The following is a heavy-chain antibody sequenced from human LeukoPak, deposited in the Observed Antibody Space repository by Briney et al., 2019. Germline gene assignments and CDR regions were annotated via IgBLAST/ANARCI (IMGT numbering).Heavy chain of an antibody. J-gene: IGHJ5*02. V-gene: IGHV3-7*01. Sequence: GGSLRLSCAASGFTFSSYWMSWVRQAPGKGLEWVANIKQNGSEKYYVDSVKGRFTISRDNAKNSLYLQMNSLRAKDTAVYYCAREDYGDDNWFDPWGQGTLVTVSS. CDR2: IKQNGSEK. D-gene: IGHD4-17*01. CDR3: AREDYGDDNWFDP. CDR1: GFTFSSYW.